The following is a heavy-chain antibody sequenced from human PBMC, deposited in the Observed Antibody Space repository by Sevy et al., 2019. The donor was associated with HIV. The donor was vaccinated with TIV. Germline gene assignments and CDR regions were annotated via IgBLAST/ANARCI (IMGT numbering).Heavy chain of an antibody. CDR3: AKDLYGGSFDY. J-gene: IGHJ4*02. CDR2: IISNGGST. Sequence: GGSLRLSCAASGFTFSTYAMSWVRQAPGKGLEWVSAIISNGGSTYYADSVKGRFTFSRDTSKSTLYLHMNSLRAEDTAIYYCAKDLYGGSFDYWGQGTLVTVSS. V-gene: IGHV3-23*01. D-gene: IGHD2-15*01. CDR1: GFTFSTYA.